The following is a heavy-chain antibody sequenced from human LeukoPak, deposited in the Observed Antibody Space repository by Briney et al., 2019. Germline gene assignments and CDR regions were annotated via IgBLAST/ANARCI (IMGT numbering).Heavy chain of an antibody. Sequence: PSETLSLTCTVSGGSISPYYWSWMRQPPGEGLEWIANIHYTGSTSFNPSLKSRGTISVDTSKNQVSLKLTSVTAADTAVYYCARYGSGTGGLDLWGRGTLVTVSS. CDR2: IHYTGST. CDR1: GGSISPYY. J-gene: IGHJ2*01. D-gene: IGHD3-9*01. CDR3: ARYGSGTGGLDL. V-gene: IGHV4-59*08.